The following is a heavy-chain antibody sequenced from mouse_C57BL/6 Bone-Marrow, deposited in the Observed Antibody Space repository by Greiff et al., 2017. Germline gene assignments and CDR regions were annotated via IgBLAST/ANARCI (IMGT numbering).Heavy chain of an antibody. V-gene: IGHV6-6*01. CDR2: IRNKANNHAT. Sequence: EVQRVESGGGLVQPGGSMKLSCAASGFTFSDAWMDWVRQSPEKGLEWVALIRNKANNHATYYAEYVKGRFTISRDDYKCSVYLQMNSLSPEDTGIYYCTGWERVRVAYWGRGTLVTVSA. D-gene: IGHD3-3*01. CDR3: TGWERVRVAY. J-gene: IGHJ3*01. CDR1: GFTFSDAW.